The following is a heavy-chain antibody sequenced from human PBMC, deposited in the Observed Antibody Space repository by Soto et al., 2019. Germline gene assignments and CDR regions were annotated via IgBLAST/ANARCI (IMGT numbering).Heavy chain of an antibody. Sequence: QVQLVQSGAEVKKPGSSVKVSCQASGGTFNNFAFTWVRQAPGQGPEWLGGIMPVLDIANNAQRYQGRVTITADEFTSTVYMEMSSLGSDDTAVYYCATATIAPVSSAYHHYGMDVCGQGTTVTVSS. V-gene: IGHV1-69*01. J-gene: IGHJ6*02. CDR2: IMPVLDIA. CDR1: GGTFNNFA. D-gene: IGHD3-3*01. CDR3: ATATIAPVSSAYHHYGMDV.